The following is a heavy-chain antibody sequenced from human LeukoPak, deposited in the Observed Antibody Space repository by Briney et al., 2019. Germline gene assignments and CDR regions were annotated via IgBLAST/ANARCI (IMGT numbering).Heavy chain of an antibody. J-gene: IGHJ4*02. CDR2: LSGSGAYT. CDR3: ARATTYYYDSSGYFIDY. Sequence: GGSLRLSCAASGFTFSSHAMSWVRQAPGKGLEWVSGLSGSGAYTNYAESVKGQFTISRDNSKNTLYLQMNSLRAEDTAVYYCARATTYYYDSSGYFIDYWGQGTLVTVSS. V-gene: IGHV3-23*01. CDR1: GFTFSSHA. D-gene: IGHD3-22*01.